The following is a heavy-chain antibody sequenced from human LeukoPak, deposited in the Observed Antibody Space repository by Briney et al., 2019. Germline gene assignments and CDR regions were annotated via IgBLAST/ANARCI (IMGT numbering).Heavy chain of an antibody. J-gene: IGHJ4*02. V-gene: IGHV4-34*01. D-gene: IGHD3-3*01. CDR3: ARERRRELRFLEWLPDYFDY. Sequence: SETLSLTCAVYGGSFSGYYWSWIRQPPGKGLEWIGEINHSGSTNYNPSLKSRVTISVDTSKNQFSLKLSYVTAADTVVYYCARERRRELRFLEWLPDYFDYWGQGTLVTVSS. CDR2: INHSGST. CDR1: GGSFSGYY.